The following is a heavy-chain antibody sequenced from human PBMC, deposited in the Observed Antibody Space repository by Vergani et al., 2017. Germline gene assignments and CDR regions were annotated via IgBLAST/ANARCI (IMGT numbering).Heavy chain of an antibody. CDR3: ARSIGDCAGATCRAYYFDH. J-gene: IGHJ5*02. D-gene: IGHD2-21*01. V-gene: IGHV1-46*02. CDR1: GYIFKNYY. Sequence: VQLVQSGAEVRKPGASVTVSCTASGYIFKNYYIHWLRQAPGQAFEWMGILNPTTGHTTSAQKFMGRVHMTRDPSTDTSTRTVQMTLSSLRSEDTAVYYCARSIGDCAGATCRAYYFDHWGQGTRVTVSS. CDR2: LNPTTGHT.